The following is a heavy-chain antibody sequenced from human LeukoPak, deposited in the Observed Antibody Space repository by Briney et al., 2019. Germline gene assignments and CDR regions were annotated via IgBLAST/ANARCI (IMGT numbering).Heavy chain of an antibody. Sequence: GASVQVSCKASGYTFTSYDINWVRQATGQGLEWMGWMNPTSGNTGYAQKFQGRVTMTRDTSIGTAYMELSSLRSEDSAVYYCARVPNGGDEFDPWGQGTLVTVSS. CDR2: MNPTSGNT. D-gene: IGHD2-21*02. V-gene: IGHV1-8*01. J-gene: IGHJ5*02. CDR3: ARVPNGGDEFDP. CDR1: GYTFTSYD.